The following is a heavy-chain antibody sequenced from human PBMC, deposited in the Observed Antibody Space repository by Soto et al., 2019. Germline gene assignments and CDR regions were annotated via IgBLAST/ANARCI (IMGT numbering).Heavy chain of an antibody. Sequence: VGPLSPSVPASGSPFSSFLMSWVRPAPGKGLEWVANIKQDGSEKYYVDSVKGRFTISRDNAKNSLYLQMNSLRAEDTAGYYCARQFDDWGQGTLVTVSS. CDR3: ARQFDD. V-gene: IGHV3-7*01. CDR2: IKQDGSEK. J-gene: IGHJ4*02. CDR1: GSPFSSFL.